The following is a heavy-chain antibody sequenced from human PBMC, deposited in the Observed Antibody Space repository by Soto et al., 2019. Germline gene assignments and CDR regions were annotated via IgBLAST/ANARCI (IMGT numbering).Heavy chain of an antibody. V-gene: IGHV4-59*01. CDR1: GGSIMSYY. D-gene: IGHD3-22*01. J-gene: IGHJ4*02. CDR3: ARNRYYDSTGYLDY. CDR2: IYYSGST. Sequence: SETLSLTCTVSGGSIMSYYWSWSRQPPGKGLEWIGYIYYSGSTSYNPSLKSRVTMSVDTSQNQFSLRLTSVTAADTAIYYCARNRYYDSTGYLDYWGQGTLVTVSS.